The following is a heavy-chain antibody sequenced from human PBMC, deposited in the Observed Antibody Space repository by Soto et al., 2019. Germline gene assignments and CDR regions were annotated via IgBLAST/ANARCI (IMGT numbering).Heavy chain of an antibody. CDR2: ISTYNGNT. J-gene: IGHJ6*02. D-gene: IGHD2-8*01. CDR1: GYTFTTYD. CDR3: ARDPYHVLMVNAPNLYGMDV. Sequence: QVQLVQSGAEVKKPGASVKVSCKASGYTFTTYDISWVRQAPGQGLEWMGRISTYNGNTNYPQSLQGRLTMTTDTSTTTAYMELGSLRSDDTAVYYCARDPYHVLMVNAPNLYGMDVWGQGTTVTGSS. V-gene: IGHV1-18*01.